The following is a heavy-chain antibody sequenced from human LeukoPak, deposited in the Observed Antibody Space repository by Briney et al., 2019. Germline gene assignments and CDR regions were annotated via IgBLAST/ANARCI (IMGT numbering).Heavy chain of an antibody. J-gene: IGHJ4*02. V-gene: IGHV3-33*01. Sequence: GGSLRLSCAASGFTFSSHYMRWVRQAPGKGLEWVADIWYDGSNIYYADSVKGRFTISRDNSKNTLYLQMNSLRAEDTAVYYCARCLEEWGGYLDYWGQGTLVTVSS. CDR3: ARCLEEWGGYLDY. D-gene: IGHD1-1*01. CDR1: GFTFSSHY. CDR2: IWYDGSNI.